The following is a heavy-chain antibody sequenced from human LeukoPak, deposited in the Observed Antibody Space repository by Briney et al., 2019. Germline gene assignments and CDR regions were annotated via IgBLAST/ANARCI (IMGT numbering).Heavy chain of an antibody. J-gene: IGHJ6*03. D-gene: IGHD4-17*01. CDR3: ARLGDYEGRYYYMDV. CDR2: ISSSSTI. Sequence: GGSLRLFCAASGFTFSSYSMNWVRQAPGKGLEWVSYISSSSTIYYADSVKGRFTISRDNVKNSLYLQMNSLRAEDTAVYYCARLGDYEGRYYYMDVWGKGTTVTVSS. CDR1: GFTFSSYS. V-gene: IGHV3-48*04.